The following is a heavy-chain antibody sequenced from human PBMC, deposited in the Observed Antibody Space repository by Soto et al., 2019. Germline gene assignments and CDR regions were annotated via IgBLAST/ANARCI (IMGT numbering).Heavy chain of an antibody. V-gene: IGHV1-3*01. CDR3: ARGGDFDSSNYLAY. CDR2: INPGNGNT. Sequence: QVQLVQSGAEVKKPGASVKVSCKASGYTFTSYGINWVRQAPGRGLEWMGWINPGNGNTKYSQKFQGRVIIDRDTAASTAYMELSSLRSEDTAVYYCARGGDFDSSNYLAYWGLGTLVTVSS. CDR1: GYTFTSYG. J-gene: IGHJ4*02. D-gene: IGHD3-22*01.